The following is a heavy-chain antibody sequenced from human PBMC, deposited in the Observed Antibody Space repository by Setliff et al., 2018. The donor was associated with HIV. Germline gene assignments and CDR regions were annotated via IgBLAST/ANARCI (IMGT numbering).Heavy chain of an antibody. D-gene: IGHD2-2*01. Sequence: SETLSLTCAVSGYSIRSGYYWGWIRQSPGKGLEWIGTMFRTGTSYYNPSLTSRVTISQDTSKNQFSLRLNSVTAADTAVYYCARVRLRVPPSIFDYWGQGALVTVSS. CDR2: MFRTGTS. J-gene: IGHJ4*02. V-gene: IGHV4-38-2*01. CDR3: ARVRLRVPPSIFDY. CDR1: GYSIRSGYY.